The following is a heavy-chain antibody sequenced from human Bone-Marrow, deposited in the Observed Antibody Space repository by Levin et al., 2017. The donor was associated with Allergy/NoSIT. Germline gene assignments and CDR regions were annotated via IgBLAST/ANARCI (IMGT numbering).Heavy chain of an antibody. J-gene: IGHJ4*02. CDR2: ISDDGVKK. CDR1: GFSFSSYG. V-gene: IGHV3-30*03. Sequence: GGSLRLSCAASGFSFSSYGMHWVRQAPGKGLEWVALISDDGVKKYHTDSVRGRFTISRDNSKNTPYLQMNSLRVEDTAAYYCARDLISGYTASPLGYWGQGNRVTVSS. D-gene: IGHD3-16*02. CDR3: ARDLISGYTASPLGY.